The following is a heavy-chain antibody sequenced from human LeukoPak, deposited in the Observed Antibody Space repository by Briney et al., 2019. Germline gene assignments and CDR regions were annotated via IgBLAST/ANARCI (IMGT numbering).Heavy chain of an antibody. Sequence: ASVKVSCKASGYTFTSYYMHWVRQAPGQGLEWMGIINPSGGSTSYAQKFQGRVTMTRDTSTSTVYMELSSLRSEDTAVYYCARDGGIVGATLDGMDVWGQGTTVTVSS. CDR2: INPSGGST. D-gene: IGHD1-26*01. J-gene: IGHJ6*02. V-gene: IGHV1-46*01. CDR1: GYTFTSYY. CDR3: ARDGGIVGATLDGMDV.